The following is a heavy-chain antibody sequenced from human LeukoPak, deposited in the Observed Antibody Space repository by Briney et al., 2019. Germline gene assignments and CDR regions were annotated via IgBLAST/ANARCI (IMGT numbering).Heavy chain of an antibody. J-gene: IGHJ6*03. Sequence: PGGSLRLSCAASGFTFSNYWMHWVRQAPGKGLVWVSRINSDGSSTSYADSVKGQFTISRDNAKNTLYLQMNSLRAEDTAVYYCARVSSGSYFGYYYYMDVWGKGTTVTVSS. D-gene: IGHD1-26*01. CDR3: ARVSSGSYFGYYYYMDV. V-gene: IGHV3-74*01. CDR1: GFTFSNYW. CDR2: INSDGSST.